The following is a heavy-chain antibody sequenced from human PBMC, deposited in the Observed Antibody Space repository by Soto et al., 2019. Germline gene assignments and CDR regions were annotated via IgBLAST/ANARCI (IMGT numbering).Heavy chain of an antibody. D-gene: IGHD6-6*01. J-gene: IGHJ4*02. CDR3: ARAVDSSSSGVDY. CDR2: INPNSGGT. CDR1: GYTFTGYY. Sequence: GASVKVSCKASGYTFTGYYMHWVRQAPGQGLEWMGWINPNSGGTNYAQKFQGRVTMTRDTSISTAYMELSRLRSDDTAVYYCARAVDSSSSGVDYWGQGTLVTVSS. V-gene: IGHV1-2*02.